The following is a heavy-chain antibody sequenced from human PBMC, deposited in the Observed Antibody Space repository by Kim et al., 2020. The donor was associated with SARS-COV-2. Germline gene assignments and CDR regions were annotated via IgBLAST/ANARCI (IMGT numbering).Heavy chain of an antibody. J-gene: IGHJ6*02. V-gene: IGHV3-15*01. CDR1: GFTFSNAW. CDR2: IKSKTDGGTT. Sequence: GGSLRLSCAASGFTFSNAWMSWVRQAPGKGLEWVGRIKSKTDGGTTDYAAPVKGRFTISRDDSKNTLYLQMNSLKTEDTAVYYCTTGARLWFPYYYGMDVWGQGTTVTVSS. CDR3: TTGARLWFPYYYGMDV. D-gene: IGHD3-10*01.